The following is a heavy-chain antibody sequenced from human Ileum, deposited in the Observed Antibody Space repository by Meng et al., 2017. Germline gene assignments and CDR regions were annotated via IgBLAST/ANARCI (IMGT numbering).Heavy chain of an antibody. CDR3: ARTPLYSGSYYFDP. D-gene: IGHD1-26*01. J-gene: IGHJ4*02. CDR2: VYYSGHT. V-gene: IGHV4-61*03. CDR1: GDSVSSDNYY. Sequence: QMQLQSLGPGLVRPSVTLSLTCTCSGDSVSSDNYYWSWIRQPPGKGLEWIGYVYYSGHTDCNPSLKSRLSISIDTSKNHFSLKLSSVTAADTAVYYCARTPLYSGSYYFDPWGQGALVTVSS.